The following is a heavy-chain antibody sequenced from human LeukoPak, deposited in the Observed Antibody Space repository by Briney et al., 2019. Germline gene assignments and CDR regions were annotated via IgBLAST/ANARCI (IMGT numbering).Heavy chain of an antibody. Sequence: PGGSLRLSCAASGFTFHDFAMHWVRQAPGKGLEWVAVISNDERNKYYRDSVKGRFTISRDNAKNSLYLQMNSLRAEDTAVYYCARDPGGTYYYDSSGGWGQGTLVTVSS. CDR1: GFTFHDFA. CDR2: ISNDERNK. V-gene: IGHV3-30*04. J-gene: IGHJ4*02. D-gene: IGHD3-22*01. CDR3: ARDPGGTYYYDSSGG.